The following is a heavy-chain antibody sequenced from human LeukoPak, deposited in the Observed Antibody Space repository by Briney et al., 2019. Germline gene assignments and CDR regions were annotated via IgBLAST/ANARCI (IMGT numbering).Heavy chain of an antibody. V-gene: IGHV3-30*04. Sequence: GGSLRLSCAASGFTFSSCAMHWVRQAPGKGLEGVAVISYDGSNKYYADSVKGRFTISRDNSKNTLYLQMNSLRAEDTAVYYCARDLLTDRGWVGAFDIWGQGTMVTVSS. CDR3: ARDLLTDRGWVGAFDI. D-gene: IGHD6-19*01. J-gene: IGHJ3*02. CDR1: GFTFSSCA. CDR2: ISYDGSNK.